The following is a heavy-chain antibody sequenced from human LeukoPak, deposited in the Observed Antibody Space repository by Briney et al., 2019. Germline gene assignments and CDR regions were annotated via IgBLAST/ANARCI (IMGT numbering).Heavy chain of an antibody. CDR2: INPNSGGT. V-gene: IGHV1-2*02. J-gene: IGHJ4*02. Sequence: ASVTVSFTASGYTFTVYYMHWVRQAPGQGLEWMGWINPNSGGTNYAQKFQGRVTMTRDTSISTAYMELSRLRSDDTAVYYCARVREWLLGDYWGQGTLVTVSS. CDR1: GYTFTVYY. CDR3: ARVREWLLGDY. D-gene: IGHD3-3*01.